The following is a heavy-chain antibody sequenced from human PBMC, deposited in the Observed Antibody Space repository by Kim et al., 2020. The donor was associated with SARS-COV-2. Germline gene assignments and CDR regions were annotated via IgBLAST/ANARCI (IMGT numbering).Heavy chain of an antibody. D-gene: IGHD1-1*01. J-gene: IGHJ4*02. Sequence: SETLSLTCTVSGGSISSYYWSWIRQPPGKGLEWIGYIYYSGSTNYNPSLKSRVTISVDTSKNQFSLKLSSVTAADTAVYYCARDFAPKRWGQGTLVTVSS. V-gene: IGHV4-59*01. CDR1: GGSISSYY. CDR2: IYYSGST. CDR3: ARDFAPKR.